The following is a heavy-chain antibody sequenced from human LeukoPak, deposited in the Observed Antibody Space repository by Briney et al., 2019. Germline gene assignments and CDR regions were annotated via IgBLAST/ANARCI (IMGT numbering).Heavy chain of an antibody. CDR1: GYTFTGYY. Sequence: ASVKVSCKASGYTFTGYYMHWVRQAPGQGLEWMGWTNPNSGGTNYAQKFQGRVTMTRDTSISTAYMELSRLRSDDTAVYYCARAKFGYDSSGYLDYWGQGTLVTVSS. D-gene: IGHD3-22*01. J-gene: IGHJ4*02. V-gene: IGHV1-2*02. CDR2: TNPNSGGT. CDR3: ARAKFGYDSSGYLDY.